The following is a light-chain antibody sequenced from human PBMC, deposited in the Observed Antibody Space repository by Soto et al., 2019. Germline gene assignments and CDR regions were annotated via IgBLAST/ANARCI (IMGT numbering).Light chain of an antibody. Sequence: DKQVTQSPSSISASVGDRVTITCRASQAVNSWLAWFQQKPGMAPKLVIYDVSSLQSGVPSRFSGSGSGTEFTLTISSLQPEDFATYYCQQSNNHPISFGQGTRLEIK. CDR2: DVS. CDR3: QQSNNHPIS. V-gene: IGKV1-12*01. J-gene: IGKJ5*01. CDR1: QAVNSW.